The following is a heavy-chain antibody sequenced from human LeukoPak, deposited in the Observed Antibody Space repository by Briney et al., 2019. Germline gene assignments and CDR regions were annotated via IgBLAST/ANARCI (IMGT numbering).Heavy chain of an antibody. D-gene: IGHD1-26*01. CDR2: INPSGGST. V-gene: IGHV1-46*01. J-gene: IGHJ5*02. Sequence: ASVKVSCKASGYTFTGYYMHWVRQAPGQGLEWMGIINPSGGSTNYAQNFQGRVTMTRDMSTSTDYMELTSLRSEDTAVYYCARDNSVGNTAWWFDPWGQGTLVTVSS. CDR1: GYTFTGYY. CDR3: ARDNSVGNTAWWFDP.